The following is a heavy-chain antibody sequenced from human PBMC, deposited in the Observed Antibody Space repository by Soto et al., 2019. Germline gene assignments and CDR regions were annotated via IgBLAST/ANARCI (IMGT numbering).Heavy chain of an antibody. CDR2: IIPIVGTA. V-gene: IGHV1-69*01. CDR3: ARGGLQLWLAPTYYYGMDV. J-gene: IGHJ6*02. CDR1: GGTFSSYA. Sequence: QVQLVQSGAEVKKPGSSVTGSCKASGGTFSSYAISWVRQAPGQGLEWMGGIIPIVGTANYAQKFQGRVTITADESTSTAYMELSSLRSEDTAVYYCARGGLQLWLAPTYYYGMDVWGQGTTVTVSS. D-gene: IGHD5-18*01.